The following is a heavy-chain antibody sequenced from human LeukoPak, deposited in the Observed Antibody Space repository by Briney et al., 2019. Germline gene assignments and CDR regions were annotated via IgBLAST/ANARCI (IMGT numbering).Heavy chain of an antibody. D-gene: IGHD4-17*01. CDR1: GGTFSSYA. J-gene: IGHJ6*02. CDR2: MNPNSGNT. Sequence: ASVKVSCKASGGTFSSYAISWVRQAPGQGLEWMGWMNPNSGNTGYAQKFQGRVTMTRNTSISTAYMELSSLRSEDTAVYYCARGGDYPYYYYGMDVWGQGTTVTVSS. V-gene: IGHV1-8*02. CDR3: ARGGDYPYYYYGMDV.